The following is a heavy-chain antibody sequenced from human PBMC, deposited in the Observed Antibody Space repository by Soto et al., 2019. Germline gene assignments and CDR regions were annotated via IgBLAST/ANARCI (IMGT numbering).Heavy chain of an antibody. CDR1: GFTFSGYG. D-gene: IGHD2-21*01. CDR2: ISYDGSNK. J-gene: IGHJ4*02. CDR3: ARGVIPFDY. V-gene: IGHV3-30*03. Sequence: GGSLRLSCAASGFTFSGYGMHWVRQAPGKGLEWVAVISYDGSNKYYADSVKGRFTISRDNSKNTLYLQMNSLRAEDTAVYYCARGVIPFDYWGQGTLVTVSS.